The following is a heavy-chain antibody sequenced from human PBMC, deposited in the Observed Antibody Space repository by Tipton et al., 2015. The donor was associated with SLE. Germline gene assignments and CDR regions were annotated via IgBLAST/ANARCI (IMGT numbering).Heavy chain of an antibody. D-gene: IGHD5-12*01. CDR2: IWYDGSNK. V-gene: IGHV3-33*06. J-gene: IGHJ4*02. CDR3: AKDMVATILGPFDY. Sequence: SLRLSCVTSGFIFDDYGMSWVRQAPGKGLEWVAVIWYDGSNKYYADSVKGRFTISRDNSKNTLYLQMNSLRAEDTAVYYCAKDMVATILGPFDYWGQGTLVTVSS. CDR1: GFIFDDYG.